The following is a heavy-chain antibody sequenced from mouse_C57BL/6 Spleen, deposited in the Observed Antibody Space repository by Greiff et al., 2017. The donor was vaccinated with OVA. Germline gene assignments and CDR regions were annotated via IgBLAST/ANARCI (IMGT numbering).Heavy chain of an antibody. D-gene: IGHD2-4*01. Sequence: QVQLQQSGAELVRPGSSVKLSCKASGYTFTSYWMHWVKQRPIQGLEWIGNIDPSDSETHYNQKFKDKATLTVDKSSSTAYMQLSSLTSEDSAVYYCARSGIYYDYDGFAYWGQGTLVTVSA. CDR3: ARSGIYYDYDGFAY. J-gene: IGHJ3*01. V-gene: IGHV1-52*01. CDR2: IDPSDSET. CDR1: GYTFTSYW.